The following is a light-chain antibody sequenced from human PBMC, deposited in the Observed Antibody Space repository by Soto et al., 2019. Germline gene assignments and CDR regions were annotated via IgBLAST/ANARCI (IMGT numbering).Light chain of an antibody. CDR1: QSVSRK. V-gene: IGKV3D-15*01. CDR2: GAS. J-gene: IGKJ1*01. Sequence: EIVMTQSPATLSVSPGESATLSCRASQSVSRKLVWYQQKPGQAHRLLIYGASTRATGIPERFSGSGSGTEFSLTISSLQSADFAVCYGQQYTNWPKTFGQGNKVEIK. CDR3: QQYTNWPKT.